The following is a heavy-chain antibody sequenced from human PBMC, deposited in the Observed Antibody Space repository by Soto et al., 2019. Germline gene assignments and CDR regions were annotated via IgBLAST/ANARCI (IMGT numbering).Heavy chain of an antibody. CDR1: GYTFTSYW. CDR3: ARALYYYDSSGYYSYGMDV. V-gene: IGHV5-51*01. Sequence: GDTLKISCKGPGYTFTSYWIGWVRQMPGKGLEWMGIIYPGDSDHRYSPSFQGQVTISADKSTSTAYPQWSSLKASDTAMYYCARALYYYDSSGYYSYGMDVWGQGTTVTVS. J-gene: IGHJ6*02. CDR2: IYPGDSDH. D-gene: IGHD3-22*01.